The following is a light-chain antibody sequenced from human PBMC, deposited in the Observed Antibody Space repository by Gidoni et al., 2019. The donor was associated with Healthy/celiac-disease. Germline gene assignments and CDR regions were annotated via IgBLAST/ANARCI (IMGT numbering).Light chain of an antibody. CDR3: QQYGSSPLT. V-gene: IGKV3-20*01. CDR2: GAS. Sequence: EIVLTQSPGTLSLSPGERATLSCRASQSVSSSYLGWYQQKPGQAPRLLIYGASSRATGIPDRFSCSGSGTDFTLTISRLEPEDFAVYYCQQYGSSPLTFGGXTKVEIK. J-gene: IGKJ4*01. CDR1: QSVSSSY.